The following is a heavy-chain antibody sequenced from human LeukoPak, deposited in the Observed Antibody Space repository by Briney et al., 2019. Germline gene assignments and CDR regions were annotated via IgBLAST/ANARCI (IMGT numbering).Heavy chain of an antibody. V-gene: IGHV4-39*01. D-gene: IGHD4-17*01. CDR2: IYYSGST. Sequence: SETLSLTCTVSGGSISSSSYYWGWIRPPPGKGLEWLGSIYYSGSTYYNPSLKSRVTISVDTSKNQFSLKLSSVTGADTAVYYGARSVRWFDPWGQGTLVTVS. J-gene: IGHJ5*02. CDR1: GGSISSSSYY. CDR3: ARSVRWFDP.